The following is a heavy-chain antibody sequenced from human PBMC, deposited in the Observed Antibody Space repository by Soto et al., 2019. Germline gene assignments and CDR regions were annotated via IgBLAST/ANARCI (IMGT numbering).Heavy chain of an antibody. Sequence: KPSETLSLTCAVYGGSFSGYYWSWIRQPPGKGLEWIGEINHSGSTNYNPSLKSRVTISVDTSKNQFSLKLSSVTAADTAVYYCARVRCWGRVVVAATCYYYGMDVWGQGTTVTVSS. D-gene: IGHD2-15*01. J-gene: IGHJ6*02. CDR2: INHSGST. V-gene: IGHV4-34*01. CDR1: GGSFSGYY. CDR3: ARVRCWGRVVVAATCYYYGMDV.